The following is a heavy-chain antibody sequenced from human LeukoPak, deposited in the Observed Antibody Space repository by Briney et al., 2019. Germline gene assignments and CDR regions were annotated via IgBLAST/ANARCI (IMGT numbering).Heavy chain of an antibody. CDR3: ASGSSARWYFDY. V-gene: IGHV3-23*01. CDR2: ISGSGGST. Sequence: GSLRLSCAASGFTFSSYAMSWVRQAPGKGLEWVSAISGSGGSTYYADSVKGRFTISRDNSKNTLYLQMNSLGAEDTAVYYCASGSSARWYFDYWGQGTLVTVSS. D-gene: IGHD5-18*01. J-gene: IGHJ4*02. CDR1: GFTFSSYA.